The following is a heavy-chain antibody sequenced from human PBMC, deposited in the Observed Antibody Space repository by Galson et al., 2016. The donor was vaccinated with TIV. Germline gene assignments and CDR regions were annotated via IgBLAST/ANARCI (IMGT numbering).Heavy chain of an antibody. CDR3: ATDRNTALDTYSYYYGMDV. Sequence: SVKVSCKASGGTFSTYVFSWLRQAPGQGLEWMGVINPISGTANYAQTFQGRLTITADESTSSAYMELSSLRSEDTAVYYCATDRNTALDTYSYYYGMDVWGQGTTVTVSS. D-gene: IGHD5-18*01. J-gene: IGHJ6*02. CDR1: GGTFSTYV. V-gene: IGHV1-69*13. CDR2: INPISGTA.